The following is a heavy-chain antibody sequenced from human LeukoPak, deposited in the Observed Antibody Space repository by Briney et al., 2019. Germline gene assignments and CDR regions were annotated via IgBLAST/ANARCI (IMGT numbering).Heavy chain of an antibody. V-gene: IGHV1-46*01. CDR3: ARDRAKSTYFDY. CDR1: GYTFTSYY. CDR2: INPSGGST. J-gene: IGHJ4*02. Sequence: GASVKVSCKASGYTFTSYYMHWVRQAPGQGLEWMGIINPSGGSTSYAQKFQGRVTMTRDTSTSTVYMELSSLRSGDAAVYYCARDRAKSTYFDYWGQGTLVTVSS.